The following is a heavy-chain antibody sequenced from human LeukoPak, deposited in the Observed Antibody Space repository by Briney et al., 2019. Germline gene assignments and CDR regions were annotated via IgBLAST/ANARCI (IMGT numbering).Heavy chain of an antibody. V-gene: IGHV3-64*01. Sequence: GGSLILSCAASGFPFNSYAMHWVRQAPGNGLEYVSAISTNGGSTYYANSVKGRFTISRDNSKNTLYLQMGSLRAEDMAVYYCARGTGSYYKSFFDYWGQGTLVTVSS. J-gene: IGHJ4*02. CDR3: ARGTGSYYKSFFDY. CDR2: ISTNGGST. CDR1: GFPFNSYA. D-gene: IGHD3-10*01.